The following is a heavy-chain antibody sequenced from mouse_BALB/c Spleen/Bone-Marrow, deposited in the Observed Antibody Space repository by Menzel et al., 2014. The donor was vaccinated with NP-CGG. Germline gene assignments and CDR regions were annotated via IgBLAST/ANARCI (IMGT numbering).Heavy chain of an antibody. CDR2: ISTGGTYT. CDR3: SRGYGNCFGY. D-gene: IGHD2-10*02. V-gene: IGHV5-6-4*01. CDR1: GFTFSSSI. J-gene: IGHJ2*01. Sequence: EVMLVESGGGLVKPGGSLKLSCSASGFTFSSSIMSWVRQTPEKRLEWVATISTGGTYTYYPDSVKGRFTISGDNAKNTLYLQISSLKSEDTAMYYCSRGYGNCFGYWGQGTALTVSS.